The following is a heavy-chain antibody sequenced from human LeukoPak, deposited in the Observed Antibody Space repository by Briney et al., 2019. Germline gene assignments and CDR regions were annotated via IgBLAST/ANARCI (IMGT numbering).Heavy chain of an antibody. CDR2: IYYSGST. V-gene: IGHV4-59*01. J-gene: IGHJ6*03. CDR1: GGSISSYY. Sequence: PSETLSLTCTVSGGSISSYYWSWVRQPPGKGLEWIGYIYYSGSTNYNPSLKSRVTISVDTSKNQFSLNLSSVTAADTAVYYCARGVREKNRGLPLYYYYYYMDVWGKGTTVAISS. D-gene: IGHD3-10*01. CDR3: ARGVREKNRGLPLYYYYYYMDV.